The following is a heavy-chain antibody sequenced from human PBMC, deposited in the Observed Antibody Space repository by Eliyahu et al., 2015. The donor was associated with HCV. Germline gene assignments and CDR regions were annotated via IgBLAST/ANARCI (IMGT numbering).Heavy chain of an antibody. V-gene: IGHV3-30*03. CDR3: ETGDSDY. D-gene: IGHD7-27*01. J-gene: IGHJ4*02. CDR1: GFTFSRYG. Sequence: QVQLVESGGGVVQPGRSLXLSCAASGFTFSRYGMHWVRQAPGKGLEWVAVISYDGSNKYYADSVKGRFTISRDNSKNTLYLQMNSLRAEDTAVYYCETGDSDYWGQGTLVTVSS. CDR2: ISYDGSNK.